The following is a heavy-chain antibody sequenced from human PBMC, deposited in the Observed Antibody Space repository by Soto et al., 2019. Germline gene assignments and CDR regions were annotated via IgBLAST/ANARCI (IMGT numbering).Heavy chain of an antibody. V-gene: IGHV1-69*01. CDR1: GGTFSSYA. Sequence: QVQLVQSGAEVKKPGSSVKVSCKASGGTFSSYAISWVRQAPGRGLEWMGGIIPIFGTANYAQKFQGRVTITAEESMSIVYMELSSLRSEDTAVYYCARDRNGGYSLFVPWGQGPLVTVSS. D-gene: IGHD2-15*01. CDR3: ARDRNGGYSLFVP. J-gene: IGHJ5*02. CDR2: IIPIFGTA.